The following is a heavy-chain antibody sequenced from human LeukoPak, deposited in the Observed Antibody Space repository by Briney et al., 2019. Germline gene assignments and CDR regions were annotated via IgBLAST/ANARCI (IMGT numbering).Heavy chain of an antibody. V-gene: IGHV1-69*13. J-gene: IGHJ4*02. CDR1: GYTFTSYA. D-gene: IGHD7-27*01. Sequence: GASVKVSCKASGYTFTSYAMNWVRQAPGQGLEWMGGIIPIFGTANYAQKFQGRVTITADESTSTAYMELSSLRSEDTAVYYCATGSYLGYWGQGTLVTVSS. CDR3: ATGSYLGY. CDR2: IIPIFGTA.